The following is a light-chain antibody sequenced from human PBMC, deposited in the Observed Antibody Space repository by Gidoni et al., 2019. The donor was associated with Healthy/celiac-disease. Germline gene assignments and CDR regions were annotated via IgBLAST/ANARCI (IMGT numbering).Light chain of an antibody. CDR2: LGS. Sequence: DMVMTQSPLSLPVTPGEPASISCRSSQSLLHSNLYNYFDWYLQKPGQSPQLLIYLGSNRASGVPDRFSGSGSGTDFTLTLSRLEAEDVGVYYCMQALQASGFTFGPGTKVDIK. V-gene: IGKV2-28*01. CDR3: MQALQASGFT. J-gene: IGKJ3*01. CDR1: QSLLHSNLYNY.